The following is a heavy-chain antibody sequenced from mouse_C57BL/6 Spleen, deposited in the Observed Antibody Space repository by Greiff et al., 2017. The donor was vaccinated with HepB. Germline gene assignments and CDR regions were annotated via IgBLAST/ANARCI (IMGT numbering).Heavy chain of an antibody. Sequence: DVMLVESGGGLVQPGGSLSLSCAASGFTFTDYYMSWVRQPPGKALEWLGFIRNKANGYTTEYSASVKGRFTISSDNSQSILYLQMNALSAGDSATYSCARSLTTVVDWYFDVWGTGTTVTVSS. CDR2: IRNKANGYTT. J-gene: IGHJ1*03. V-gene: IGHV7-3*01. D-gene: IGHD1-1*01. CDR1: GFTFTDYY. CDR3: ARSLTTVVDWYFDV.